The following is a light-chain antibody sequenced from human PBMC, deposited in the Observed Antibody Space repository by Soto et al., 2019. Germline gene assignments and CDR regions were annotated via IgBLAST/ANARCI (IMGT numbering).Light chain of an antibody. CDR3: DSYTTSSTVV. Sequence: QSALTQPPSVSGSPGQSVTISCTGTSSDIGFYNRVSWYQQTPGTAPKLLIYEVGNRPSGVPDRFSGSKSGNTASLTISGLQPEDEADYYCDSYTTSSTVVFGGVTKLTVL. J-gene: IGLJ2*01. CDR1: SSDIGFYNR. CDR2: EVG. V-gene: IGLV2-18*02.